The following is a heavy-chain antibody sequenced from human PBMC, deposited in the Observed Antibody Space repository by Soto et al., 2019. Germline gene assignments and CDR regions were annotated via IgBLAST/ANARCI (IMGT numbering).Heavy chain of an antibody. CDR3: AREGSGEWVGYYGMDV. J-gene: IGHJ6*02. CDR2: ISAYNGNT. V-gene: IGHV1-18*01. D-gene: IGHD3-10*01. CDR1: GYTFTSYG. Sequence: QVQLVQSGAEVKKPGASVKVSCKASGYTFTSYGISWVRQAPGQGLEWMGWISAYNGNTNYAQRLQGRVTMTTDTSTSTAYMDLRSLRSDDTAVYYCAREGSGEWVGYYGMDVWGQGTTVTVSS.